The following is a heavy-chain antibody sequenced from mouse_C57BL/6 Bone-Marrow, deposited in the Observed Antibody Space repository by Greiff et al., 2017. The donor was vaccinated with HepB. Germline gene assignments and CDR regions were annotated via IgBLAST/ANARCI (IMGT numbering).Heavy chain of an antibody. Sequence: QVQLQQPGAELVMPGASVKLSCKASGYTFTSYWMHWVKQRPGQGLEWIGEIDPSDSYTNYNQKFTGKSTLTVDKSSSTAYMQLSSLTSEDSAVYYCARENYGYDGAAWFAYWGQGTLVTVSA. CDR3: ARENYGYDGAAWFAY. CDR1: GYTFTSYW. V-gene: IGHV1-69*01. D-gene: IGHD2-2*01. J-gene: IGHJ3*01. CDR2: IDPSDSYT.